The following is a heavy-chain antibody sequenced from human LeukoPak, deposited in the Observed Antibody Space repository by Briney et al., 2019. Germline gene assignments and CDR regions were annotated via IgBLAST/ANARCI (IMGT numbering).Heavy chain of an antibody. CDR3: ARERYYYGSGSYLPFDY. CDR1: GFTFSSYE. V-gene: IGHV3-48*03. Sequence: AGGSLRLSCAASGFTFSSYEMNWVCQAPGKGLEWVSYISSSGSTIYYADSVKGRFTISRDNAKNSLYLQMNSLRAEDTAVYYCARERYYYGSGSYLPFDYWGQGTLVTVSS. CDR2: ISSSGSTI. J-gene: IGHJ4*02. D-gene: IGHD3-10*01.